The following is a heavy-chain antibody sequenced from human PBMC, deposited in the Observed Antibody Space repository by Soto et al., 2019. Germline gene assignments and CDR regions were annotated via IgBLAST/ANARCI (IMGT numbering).Heavy chain of an antibody. J-gene: IGHJ4*02. CDR1: GYTFTSYA. V-gene: IGHV1-3*01. D-gene: IGHD2-2*03. CDR3: ASGYCSSTSCYRPELEY. CDR2: INAGNGNT. Sequence: ASVKVSCKASGYTFTSYAMHWVRQAPGQRFEWMGWINAGNGNTKYSQKFQGRVTITRDTSASTAYMELSSLRSEDTAVYYCASGYCSSTSCYRPELEYWGQGTLVTVSS.